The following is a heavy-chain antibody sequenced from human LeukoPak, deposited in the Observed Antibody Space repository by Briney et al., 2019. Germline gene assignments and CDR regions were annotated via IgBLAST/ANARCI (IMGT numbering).Heavy chain of an antibody. J-gene: IGHJ3*02. V-gene: IGHV4-59*08. Sequence: SETLSLTCTVSGGSISSYYWSWIRQPPGKGLEWIGYIYYSGSTNYNPSLKSRVTISVDMSKNQFSLKLSSVTAADTAVYCCARSGGFYAFDIWGQGTMVTVSS. CDR2: IYYSGST. CDR1: GGSISSYY. CDR3: ARSGGFYAFDI. D-gene: IGHD2-15*01.